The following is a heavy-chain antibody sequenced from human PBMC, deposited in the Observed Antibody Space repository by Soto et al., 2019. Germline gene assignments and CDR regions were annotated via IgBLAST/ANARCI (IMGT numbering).Heavy chain of an antibody. Sequence: ASVKVSCKASGYTFTGYYMHWVRQAPGQGLEWMGWINPNSGGTNYTQKFQGWVTMTRDTSISTAYMELSRLRSDDTAVYYCARDYYDSSCYSKGDFYYYYGKDVWGQGTTVTVSS. V-gene: IGHV1-2*04. J-gene: IGHJ6*02. CDR1: GYTFTGYY. CDR3: ARDYYDSSCYSKGDFYYYYGKDV. CDR2: INPNSGGT. D-gene: IGHD3-22*01.